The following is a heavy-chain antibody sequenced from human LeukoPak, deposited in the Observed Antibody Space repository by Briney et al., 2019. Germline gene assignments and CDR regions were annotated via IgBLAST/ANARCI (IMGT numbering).Heavy chain of an antibody. CDR2: MYSGGDT. V-gene: IGHV3-53*01. CDR1: GFTFSSYW. J-gene: IGHJ4*02. CDR3: AGGTIGAFHFGF. D-gene: IGHD2-8*01. Sequence: GGSLRLSCAASGFTFSSYWMHWVRQAPGKGLEWVSIMYSGGDTYYADAVKGRFTISRDNSKNTVHLQMNSLRGEDTAVYYCAGGTIGAFHFGFWGQGTLVTVSS.